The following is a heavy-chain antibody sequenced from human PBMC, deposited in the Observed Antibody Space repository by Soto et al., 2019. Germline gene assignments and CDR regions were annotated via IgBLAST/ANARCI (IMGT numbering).Heavy chain of an antibody. CDR1: GCSISSSNW. Sequence: QVQLQESGPGLVKPSGTLSLTCAVSGCSISSSNWWSWVRQPPGKGLEWIGEIYHSGSTNYNPSLKSRVTISVDKSKNQFSLKLSSVTAADTAVYYCARSQYYYDSSGYYYGAFDIWGQGTMVTVSS. CDR3: ARSQYYYDSSGYYYGAFDI. V-gene: IGHV4-4*02. J-gene: IGHJ3*02. D-gene: IGHD3-22*01. CDR2: IYHSGST.